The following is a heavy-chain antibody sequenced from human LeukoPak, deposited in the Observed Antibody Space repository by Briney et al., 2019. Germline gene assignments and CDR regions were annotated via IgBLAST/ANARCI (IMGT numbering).Heavy chain of an antibody. D-gene: IGHD3-10*01. Sequence: ASVKVPCKASGYSFTRYGMSWVRQAPGQGPEWMGWISGSNGNTNYAQKFQGRVTLTTDTSTSTAYMELRSLRSDDTAVYYCARSGRGTYYYFDWWGQGTLVTVSS. CDR3: ARSGRGTYYYFDW. J-gene: IGHJ4*02. CDR2: ISGSNGNT. V-gene: IGHV1-18*01. CDR1: GYSFTRYG.